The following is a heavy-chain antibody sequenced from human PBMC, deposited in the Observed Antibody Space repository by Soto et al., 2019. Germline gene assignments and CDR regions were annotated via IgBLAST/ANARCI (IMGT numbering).Heavy chain of an antibody. CDR1: GFIFTDYS. J-gene: IGHJ4*02. D-gene: IGHD5-12*01. CDR2: ITTGGETT. CDR3: ARDPQRRDGYNFDS. Sequence: QVQLVESGGGLVEPGGSLRLSCVASGFIFTDYSMTWIRQAPGKGLEWVSYITTGGETTLYADSVKGRFTISRDNAKKALSLEMNSLRVDDTAVYYCARDPQRRDGYNFDSWGPATLVTVSS. V-gene: IGHV3-11*01.